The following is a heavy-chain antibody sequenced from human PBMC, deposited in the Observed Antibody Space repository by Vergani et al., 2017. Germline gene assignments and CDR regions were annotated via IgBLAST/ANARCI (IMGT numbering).Heavy chain of an antibody. CDR3: ASGISRGRKAAPKLYYYYMDV. CDR1: GGSFSGYY. CDR2: INHSGST. D-gene: IGHD6-6*01. V-gene: IGHV4-34*01. Sequence: QVQLQQWGAGLLKPSETLSLTCAVYGGSFSGYYWSWIRQPPGKGLEWIGEINHSGSTNYNPSLKSRVTISVDTSKNQFSLKLSSVIAADTAVYYCASGISRGRKAAPKLYYYYMDVWGKGTTVTVSS. J-gene: IGHJ6*03.